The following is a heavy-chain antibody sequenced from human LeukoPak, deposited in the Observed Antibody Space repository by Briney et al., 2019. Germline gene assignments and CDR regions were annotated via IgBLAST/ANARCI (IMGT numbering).Heavy chain of an antibody. Sequence: SETLSLTCAVYGGSFSGYYWSWIRQPPGKGLEWIGEINHSGSTNYNPSLKSRVTISVDTSKNQFSLKLTSVTAADTAVYYCARARTDSTGYYWHYWGQGTLVTVSS. J-gene: IGHJ4*02. CDR3: ARARTDSTGYYWHY. CDR2: INHSGST. D-gene: IGHD3-22*01. V-gene: IGHV4-34*01. CDR1: GGSFSGYY.